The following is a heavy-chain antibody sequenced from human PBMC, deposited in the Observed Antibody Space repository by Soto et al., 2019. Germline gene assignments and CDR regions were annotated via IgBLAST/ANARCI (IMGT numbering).Heavy chain of an antibody. CDR2: IWSDGSNK. CDR3: ARYYYDSSGYYPL. V-gene: IGHV3-33*01. Sequence: QVQLVESGGGVVQPGRSLRLSCAASGFTFSSYGIHWVRQAPGKGLEWVAVIWSDGSNKYYADSVKGRFTISRDNSKNTLYLQTTSLRAEDTAVYYCARYYYDSSGYYPLWGQGTLVTVSS. J-gene: IGHJ4*02. CDR1: GFTFSSYG. D-gene: IGHD3-22*01.